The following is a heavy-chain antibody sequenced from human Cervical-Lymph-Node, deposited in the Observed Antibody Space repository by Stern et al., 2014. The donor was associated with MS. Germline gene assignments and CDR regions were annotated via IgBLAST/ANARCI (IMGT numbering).Heavy chain of an antibody. CDR2: ISYEGDNK. V-gene: IGHV3-30-3*01. CDR3: ARDGADYYGSGTYHDAFDV. J-gene: IGHJ3*01. D-gene: IGHD3-10*01. CDR1: GFIFRNYA. Sequence: DQLVESGGGVVHPGRSLRLSCAASGFIFRNYAIHWVRQAPGQGLEWVAVISYEGDNKYYADSVKGRFTISRDNSKTTVYLQMNRLRAEDTAVYYCARDGADYYGSGTYHDAFDVWGQGTMVTVSS.